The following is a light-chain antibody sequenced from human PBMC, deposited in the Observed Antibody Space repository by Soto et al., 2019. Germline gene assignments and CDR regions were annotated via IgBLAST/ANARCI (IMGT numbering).Light chain of an antibody. J-gene: IGKJ1*01. CDR1: QSITNW. CDR3: QQHNSSPWT. CDR2: DAS. V-gene: IGKV1-5*01. Sequence: DIQMTQSPSTLSASVGDRVTITCRASQSITNWLAWFQQKPGKAPKLLIYDASSLESGVPSRFSGSGSGKEFTLTISSLQPDDFATYYCQQHNSSPWTFGQGTKGDIK.